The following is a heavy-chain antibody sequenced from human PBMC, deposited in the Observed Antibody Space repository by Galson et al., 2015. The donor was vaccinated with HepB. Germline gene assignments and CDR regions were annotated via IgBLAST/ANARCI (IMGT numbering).Heavy chain of an antibody. J-gene: IGHJ6*02. D-gene: IGHD1-26*01. CDR1: GFTFSDYY. V-gene: IGHV3-11*06. CDR2: ISSSSSYT. CDR3: ARELGSYYYYYYGMDV. Sequence: SLRLSCAASGFTFSDYYMSWIRQAPGKGLEWVSYISSSSSYTNYADSVKGRFTISRDNAKNSLYLQMNSLRAEDTAVYYCARELGSYYYYYYGMDVWGQGTTVTVSS.